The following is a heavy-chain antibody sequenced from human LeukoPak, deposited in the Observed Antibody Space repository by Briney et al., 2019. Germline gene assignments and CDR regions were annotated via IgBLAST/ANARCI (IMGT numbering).Heavy chain of an antibody. V-gene: IGHV3-7*01. CDR1: GFTFSSYW. CDR3: AREADYYYYMDV. D-gene: IGHD6-25*01. J-gene: IGHJ6*03. Sequence: GGSLRLSCVASGFTFSSYWMSWVRQAPGKGLEWVANIKQDGSEKYYVDSVKGRFTMSRDNAKNSLFLQMNSLRAEDTAVYYCAREADYYYYMDVWGKGTTVTVSS. CDR2: IKQDGSEK.